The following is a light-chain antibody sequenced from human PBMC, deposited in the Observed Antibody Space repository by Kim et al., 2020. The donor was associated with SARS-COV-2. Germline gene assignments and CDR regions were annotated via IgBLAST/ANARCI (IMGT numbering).Light chain of an antibody. Sequence: VSPGESATRSCRASQSVSSNLAWYQQKPGQAPRLLIYGASTRATGIPARFSGSGSGTEFTLTISSLQSEDFAVYYCQQYTNWPLTFGGGTKVDIK. CDR1: QSVSSN. CDR2: GAS. V-gene: IGKV3-15*01. J-gene: IGKJ4*01. CDR3: QQYTNWPLT.